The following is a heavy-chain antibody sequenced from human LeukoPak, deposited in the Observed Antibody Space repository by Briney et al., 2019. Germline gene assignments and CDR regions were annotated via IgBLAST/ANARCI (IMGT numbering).Heavy chain of an antibody. D-gene: IGHD3-16*01. Sequence: SETLSLTCAVYGGSFSGYYWSWIRQPPGKGLEWIGEINHSGSTNYNPSLKSRVTISVDTSKNQFSLKLSSVTAADTAVYYCATPGGLADHYFDYWGQGTLVTVSS. J-gene: IGHJ4*02. V-gene: IGHV4-34*01. CDR3: ATPGGLADHYFDY. CDR2: INHSGST. CDR1: GGSFSGYY.